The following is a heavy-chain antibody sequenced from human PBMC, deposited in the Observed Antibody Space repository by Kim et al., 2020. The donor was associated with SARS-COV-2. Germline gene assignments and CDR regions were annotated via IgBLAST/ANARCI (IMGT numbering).Heavy chain of an antibody. CDR2: INHSGST. CDR1: GGSFSGYY. J-gene: IGHJ6*03. V-gene: IGHV4-34*01. D-gene: IGHD2-2*02. Sequence: SETLSLTCAVYGGSFSGYYWSWIRQPPGKGLEWIGEINHSGSTNYNPSLKSRVTISVDTSKNQFSLKLSSVTAADTAVYYCARVTLGYCSSTSCYNPRYYYYYMDVWGKGTTVTVSS. CDR3: ARVTLGYCSSTSCYNPRYYYYYMDV.